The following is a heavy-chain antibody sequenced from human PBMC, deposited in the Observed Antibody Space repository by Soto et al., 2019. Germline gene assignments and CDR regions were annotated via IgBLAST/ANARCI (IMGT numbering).Heavy chain of an antibody. D-gene: IGHD3-10*01. Sequence: GGSLRLSCAASGFTFGSYVMSWVRQAPGKGLEWVSGISGSGGSTYYADSVKGRFTISRDNSKRTLYLQMNSLRAEDTYEYYCAKDHAEYYYGSGSYPHDYWGQGTLVTVSS. J-gene: IGHJ4*02. CDR2: ISGSGGST. V-gene: IGHV3-23*01. CDR3: AKDHAEYYYGSGSYPHDY. CDR1: GFTFGSYV.